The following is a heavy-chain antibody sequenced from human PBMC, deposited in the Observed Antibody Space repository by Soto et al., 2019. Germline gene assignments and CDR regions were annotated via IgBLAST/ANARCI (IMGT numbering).Heavy chain of an antibody. J-gene: IGHJ5*02. CDR1: GYTFINYG. CDR2: INTSNGNT. D-gene: IGHD1-26*01. V-gene: IGHV1-18*01. Sequence: QVHLVQSGAEVKKPGASVKVSCKASGYTFINYGISWVRQAPGQGLEWMGWINTSNGNTNYAKKFQGRVTMTTDTSTSTASMALRSLRCDDTAVYPCATDPVGPAWFEPWGQGTLVTVSS. CDR3: ATDPVGPAWFEP.